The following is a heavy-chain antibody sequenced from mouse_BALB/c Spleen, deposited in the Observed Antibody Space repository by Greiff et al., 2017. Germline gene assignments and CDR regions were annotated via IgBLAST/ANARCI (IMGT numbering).Heavy chain of an antibody. V-gene: IGHV5-12-1*01. CDR1: GFAFSSYD. Sequence: DVKLVESGGGLVKPGGSLKLSCAASGFAFSSYDMSWVRQTPEKRLEWVAYISSGGGSTYYPDTVKGRFTISRDNAKNTLYLQMSSLKSEDTAMYYCARKGLLETFAYWGQGTLVTVSA. CDR2: ISSGGGST. J-gene: IGHJ3*01. CDR3: ARKGLLETFAY.